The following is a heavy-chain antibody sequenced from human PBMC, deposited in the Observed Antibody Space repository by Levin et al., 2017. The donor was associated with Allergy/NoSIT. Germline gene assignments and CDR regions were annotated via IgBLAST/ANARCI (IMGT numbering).Heavy chain of an antibody. J-gene: IGHJ5*02. CDR1: GFTFSGYP. CDR2: ISSNGGST. V-gene: IGHV3-64*01. Sequence: LSLTCAASGFTFSGYPMHWVRQAPGKGLEYVSAISSNGGSTYYANSVKDRFTISRDNSKNTLYLQMGSLRPEDMAVYYCSRGPHLTVGPISNSWFDPWGEGTLVTVSS. CDR3: SRGPHLTVGPISNSWFDP. D-gene: IGHD5-12*01.